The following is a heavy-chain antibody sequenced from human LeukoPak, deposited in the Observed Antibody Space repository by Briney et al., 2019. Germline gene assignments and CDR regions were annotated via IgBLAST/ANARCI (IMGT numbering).Heavy chain of an antibody. J-gene: IGHJ6*03. CDR3: AKDSSKNYYYYYMDV. Sequence: GSLRLSCAASGFTFSSYAMSWVRQAPGKGLEWVSAISGSGGSTYYADSVKGRFTISRDNSKNTLYLQMNSQRAEDTAVYYCAKDSSKNYYYYYMDVWGKGTTVTVSS. CDR1: GFTFSSYA. CDR2: ISGSGGST. V-gene: IGHV3-23*01.